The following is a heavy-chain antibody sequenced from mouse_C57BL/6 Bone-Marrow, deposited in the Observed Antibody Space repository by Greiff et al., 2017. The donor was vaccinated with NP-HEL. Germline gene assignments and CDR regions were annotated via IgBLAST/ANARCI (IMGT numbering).Heavy chain of an antibody. J-gene: IGHJ3*01. D-gene: IGHD1-1*01. V-gene: IGHV1-82*01. CDR1: GYAFSSSW. CDR2: IYPGDGDT. CDR3: ARGDYFAWFAY. Sequence: QVQLKQSGPELVKPGASVKISCKASGYAFSSSWMNWVKQRPGKGLEWIGRIYPGDGDTNYNGKFKGKATLTADKSSSTAYMTLSSLTSEDAAVYFCARGDYFAWFAYWGQGTLVTVSA.